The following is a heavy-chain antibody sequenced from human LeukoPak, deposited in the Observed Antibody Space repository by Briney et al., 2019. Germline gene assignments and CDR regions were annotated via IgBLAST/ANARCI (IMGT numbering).Heavy chain of an antibody. CDR3: AKEDIVVVPAAMAEGFDY. J-gene: IGHJ4*02. CDR2: ISYDGSNK. Sequence: PGRSLRLSCAASGFTFSSYGMHWVRQAPGKGLEWVAVISYDGSNKYYADSVKGRFTISRDNSKNTLYLQMNSLRAEDTAVYYCAKEDIVVVPAAMAEGFDYWGQGTLVTVSS. V-gene: IGHV3-30*18. CDR1: GFTFSSYG. D-gene: IGHD2-2*01.